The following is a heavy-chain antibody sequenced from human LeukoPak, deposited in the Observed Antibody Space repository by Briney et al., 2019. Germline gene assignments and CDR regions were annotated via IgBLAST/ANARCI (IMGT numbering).Heavy chain of an antibody. CDR2: ISRDGLTK. CDR3: AKEGTWGNWYFDL. CDR1: GFTVSSNY. J-gene: IGHJ2*01. V-gene: IGHV3-30*18. Sequence: PGGSLRLSCAASGFTVSSNYMSWVRQAPGKGLEWVAVISRDGLTKYYADSVKGRFTLHRDNSRNTLYLEMNSLRDEDTAVYYCAKEGTWGNWYFDLWGRGTLVIVTS. D-gene: IGHD3-16*01.